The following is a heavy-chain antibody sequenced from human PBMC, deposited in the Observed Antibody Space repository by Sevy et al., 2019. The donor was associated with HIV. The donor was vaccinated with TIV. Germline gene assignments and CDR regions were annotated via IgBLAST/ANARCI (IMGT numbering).Heavy chain of an antibody. CDR2: IAGTTSHI. J-gene: IGHJ4*02. D-gene: IGHD2-8*01. V-gene: IGHV3-48*01. CDR1: GFTFSYFS. Sequence: GGCLRLSCAASGFTFSYFSLNWVRQAPGKGLEWIAYIAGTTSHIYYSGSVKGRVTISRDNAKNSVYLQMSSLRAEDTAIYYCVRDDSYAFDFWGQGALVTVS. CDR3: VRDDSYAFDF.